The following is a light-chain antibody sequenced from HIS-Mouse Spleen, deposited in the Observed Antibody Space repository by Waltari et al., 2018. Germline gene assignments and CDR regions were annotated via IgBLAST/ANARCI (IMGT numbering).Light chain of an antibody. CDR2: DVS. Sequence: QSALTQPRAVSGSPGQSVTISCTGTSSDVGCYNYVSWYQQHPGKAPTLMIYDVSKRPSGVPDRFSVSKSGNTASLTISGLQAEDEADYYCCSYAGSYTLVFGGGTKLTVL. V-gene: IGLV2-11*01. J-gene: IGLJ2*01. CDR1: SSDVGCYNY. CDR3: CSYAGSYTLV.